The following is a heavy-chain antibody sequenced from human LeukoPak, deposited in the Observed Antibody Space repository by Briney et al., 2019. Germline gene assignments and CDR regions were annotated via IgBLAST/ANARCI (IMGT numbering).Heavy chain of an antibody. D-gene: IGHD3-10*01. CDR3: ASPPSAYAFDI. J-gene: IGHJ3*02. V-gene: IGHV4-39*01. CDR1: SGSITSGSISSTSYY. CDR2: IYYTGSP. Sequence: SETLSLTCTLSSGSITSGSISSTSYYWGWIRRPPGKGLEWIGSIYYTGSPYYNPSLKRRVTISVDTSKNQFSLKLDSVTAADTAVYFCASPPSAYAFDIWGQGTMVTVSS.